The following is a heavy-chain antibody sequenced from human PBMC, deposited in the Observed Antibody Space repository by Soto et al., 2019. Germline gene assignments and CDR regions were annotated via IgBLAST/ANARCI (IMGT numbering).Heavy chain of an antibody. V-gene: IGHV3-48*01. Sequence: WGSLRLSCAASGFRVSIYWMNWVRQAPGKGLEWVSYIMPGSSHIYYADSVKGRFTISRDNAKNSLYLQMNSLRVDDTAIYYCARDRDWAFDYWGQGTLVTVSS. CDR1: GFRVSIYW. CDR2: IMPGSSHI. D-gene: IGHD3-9*01. J-gene: IGHJ4*02. CDR3: ARDRDWAFDY.